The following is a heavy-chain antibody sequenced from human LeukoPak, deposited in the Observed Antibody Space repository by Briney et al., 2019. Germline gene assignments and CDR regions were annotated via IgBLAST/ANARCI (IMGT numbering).Heavy chain of an antibody. CDR1: GFTFNIYF. J-gene: IGHJ4*02. D-gene: IGHD2-2*01. V-gene: IGHV3-74*01. Sequence: GGSLRLSCAASGFTFNIYFMHWVRQAPGKGLVWVSRITSDGSGTNYADSVKGRFTISRDNAKNTLYLQMNSLRVEDTAVYYCVNLGYCTTSSCQPWGQGTLVTVSS. CDR3: VNLGYCTTSSCQP. CDR2: ITSDGSGT.